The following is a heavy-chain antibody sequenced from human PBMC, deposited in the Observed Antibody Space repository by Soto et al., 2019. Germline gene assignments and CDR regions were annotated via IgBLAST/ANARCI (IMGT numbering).Heavy chain of an antibody. D-gene: IGHD2-15*01. CDR2: ISYSGSA. V-gene: IGHV4-30-4*01. J-gene: IGHJ4*02. Sequence: QVQLQESGPGLVKPSQTLSLTCTVSGGSISSGNYYWSWISQPPGKGLEWIGLISYSGSAYYNPSLKSRVTISVDTSKNQFSLNLSFVTAADTAVYYCATMGTPATGLYYFDFWGQGTLVTVSS. CDR3: ATMGTPATGLYYFDF. CDR1: GGSISSGNYY.